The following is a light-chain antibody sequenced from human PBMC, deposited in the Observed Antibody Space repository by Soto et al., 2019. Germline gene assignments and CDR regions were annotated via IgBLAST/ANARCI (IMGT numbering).Light chain of an antibody. V-gene: IGLV2-11*01. J-gene: IGLJ2*01. CDR1: SSDVGGYNY. CDR3: CSYAGSYTWV. Sequence: QSALTQPRSVSGSPGQSVTISCTGTSSDVGGYNYVSWYQHYPGKAPKLMIYDVNKRPSGVPDRFSGSKSGNAASLTISGIQAEDEADYYCCSYAGSYTWVFGGGTKLTVL. CDR2: DVN.